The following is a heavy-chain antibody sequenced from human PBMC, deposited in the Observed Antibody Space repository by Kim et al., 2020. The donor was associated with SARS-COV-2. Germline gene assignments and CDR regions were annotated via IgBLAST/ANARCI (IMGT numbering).Heavy chain of an antibody. CDR3: AREGLLWFGELVWGMDV. CDR1: GGSFSGYY. CDR2: INHSGST. J-gene: IGHJ6*02. D-gene: IGHD3-10*01. Sequence: SETLSLTCAVYGGSFSGYYWSWIRQPPGKGLEWIGEINHSGSTNYNPSLKSRVTISVDTSKNQFSLKLSSVTAADTAVYYCAREGLLWFGELVWGMDVWGQGTTVTVSS. V-gene: IGHV4-34*01.